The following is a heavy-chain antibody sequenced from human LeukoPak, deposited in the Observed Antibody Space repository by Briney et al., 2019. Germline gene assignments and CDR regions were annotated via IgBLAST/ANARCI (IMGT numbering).Heavy chain of an antibody. CDR3: ARGVPAALRQRSNWFDP. CDR1: GYTFTDYY. Sequence: ASVKVSCKASGYTFTDYYMHWVRQAPGQGLEWMGWINPNSGGTNYAQKFQGRVTMTRDTSISTAYMELSRLRSDDTAVYYCARGVPAALRQRSNWFDPWGQGTLVTVSS. CDR2: INPNSGGT. J-gene: IGHJ5*02. V-gene: IGHV1-2*02. D-gene: IGHD2-2*01.